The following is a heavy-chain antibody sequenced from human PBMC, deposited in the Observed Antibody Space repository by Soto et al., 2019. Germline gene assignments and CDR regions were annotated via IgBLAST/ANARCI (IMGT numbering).Heavy chain of an antibody. CDR1: GFTFDDYA. V-gene: IGHV3-9*03. CDR3: AKDIGQWLPSGLGY. CDR2: ISWNSGSI. Sequence: EVQLVESGGGLVQPGRSLRLSCAASGFTFDDYAMHWVRQAPGKGLEWVSGISWNSGSIGYADSVKGRFTISRDNAKNSLYLQMNSLRAEDMALYYCAKDIGQWLPSGLGYWGQGTLVTVSS. D-gene: IGHD5-12*01. J-gene: IGHJ4*02.